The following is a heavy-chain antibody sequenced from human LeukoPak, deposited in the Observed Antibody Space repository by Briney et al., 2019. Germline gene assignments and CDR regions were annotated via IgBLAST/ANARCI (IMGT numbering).Heavy chain of an antibody. CDR3: AREESDYEFDY. CDR1: GFTFSSYW. D-gene: IGHD4-17*01. CDR2: INSDGSST. J-gene: IGHJ4*02. V-gene: IGHV3-74*01. Sequence: GGSQRLFCAASGFTFSSYWMHWVRQAPEKGLVWVSRINSDGSSTSYADSVKGRFTISTDNAKNTLYLQMNSLRAEDTAVYYCAREESDYEFDYWGQGTLVTVSS.